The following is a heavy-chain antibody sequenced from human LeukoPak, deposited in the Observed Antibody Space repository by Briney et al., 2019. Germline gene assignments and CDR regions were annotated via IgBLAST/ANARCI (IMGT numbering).Heavy chain of an antibody. CDR3: IRQWLWRAV. Sequence: PSETLSLTCTVSGDPIGSSNYYWGWIRQPPGKGLEWIGSVFYTGSAYYNSSLKSRVIISVDTSKNQFSLRLNSVTAADMAVYYCIRQWLWRAVWGKGTTVTVSS. D-gene: IGHD6-19*01. CDR1: GDPIGSSNYY. J-gene: IGHJ6*03. CDR2: VFYTGSA. V-gene: IGHV4-39*07.